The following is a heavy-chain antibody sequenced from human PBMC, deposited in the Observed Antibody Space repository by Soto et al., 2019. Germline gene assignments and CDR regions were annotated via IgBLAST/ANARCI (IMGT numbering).Heavy chain of an antibody. Sequence: EVQLVESGGGLIQPGGSLRLSCAVSGFTVSNNYMSWVRQAPGKGLEGVSVIYSGGYTAYGDSVKGRFTISRDNSKNTLFLQRNTRGPDDAAVFYWARRPGGGGYWGQGTLVTVSS. CDR3: ARRPGGGGY. V-gene: IGHV3-53*01. CDR2: IYSGGYT. J-gene: IGHJ4*02. CDR1: GFTVSNNY. D-gene: IGHD3-10*01.